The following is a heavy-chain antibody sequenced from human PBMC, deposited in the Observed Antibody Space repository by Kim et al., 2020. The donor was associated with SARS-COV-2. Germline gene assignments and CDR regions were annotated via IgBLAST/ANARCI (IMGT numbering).Heavy chain of an antibody. V-gene: IGHV3-30*03. CDR3: ARAGPSNYYYMDV. Sequence: GGTLRLSCTASGFTFSDFGMHWVRQAPGKGLEWVSFISKDGSNTYHAESVKGRFTISRDTSENSLYLQMSNLRVEDTAVYYCARAGPSNYYYMDVWGKGT. CDR1: GFTFSDFG. CDR2: ISKDGSNT. J-gene: IGHJ6*03.